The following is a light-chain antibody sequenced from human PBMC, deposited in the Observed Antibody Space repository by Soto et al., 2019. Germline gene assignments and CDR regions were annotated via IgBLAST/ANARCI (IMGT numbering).Light chain of an antibody. CDR1: QSIRSW. J-gene: IGKJ3*01. CDR3: QQYDTYSVT. V-gene: IGKV1-5*03. Sequence: DIQMTQSPSMVSASVGDKVTITCGASQSIRSWLAWYQVKPGKAPKLIIYKASTLDSGVPSRFSGSGSGTDFTLTISDLQPDDFATYYCQQYDTYSVTFGPGTKVEIK. CDR2: KAS.